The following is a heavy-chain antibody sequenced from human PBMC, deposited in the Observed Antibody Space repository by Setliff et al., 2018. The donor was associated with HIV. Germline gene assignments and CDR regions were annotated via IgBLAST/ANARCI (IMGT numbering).Heavy chain of an antibody. CDR1: GGSISSDGYY. CDR2: IHYGGSA. V-gene: IGHV4-31*03. J-gene: IGHJ4*02. D-gene: IGHD3-3*01. CDR3: ARAPRLTRIFTPLYFDY. Sequence: SETLSLTCTVSGGSISSDGYYWGWIRQHPGKGLEWFAYIHYGGSAYYNPSLKSRVTISVDTSKNQFSLKLTSLTAADTAVYYCARAPRLTRIFTPLYFDYWGQGTLVTVSS.